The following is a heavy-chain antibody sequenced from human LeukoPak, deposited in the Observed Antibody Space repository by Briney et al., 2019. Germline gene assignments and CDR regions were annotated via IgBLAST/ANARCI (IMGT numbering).Heavy chain of an antibody. V-gene: IGHV4-59*01. CDR1: GDSISGYY. J-gene: IGHJ4*02. D-gene: IGHD5-12*01. CDR3: ARANSGYDPFDY. Sequence: SETVSLTCTVPGDSISGYYWSWIRQPPGKGLEWIGHFYNSGSTNYHPSLKSRVAISVDTSKNQFSLKLSSVTAADTAVYFCARANSGYDPFDYWGQGTLVTVSS. CDR2: FYNSGST.